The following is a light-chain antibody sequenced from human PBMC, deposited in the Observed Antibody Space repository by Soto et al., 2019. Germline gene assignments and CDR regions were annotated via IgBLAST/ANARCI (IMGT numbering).Light chain of an antibody. CDR1: QSISSW. V-gene: IGKV1-5*03. CDR2: KAS. Sequence: DIPMTQSPSTLSASVGDRVTITCRASQSISSWLAWYQQKPGKAPKLLIYKASSLESGVPSRFNGSGSGTEFTLTISSLQPDDFATYYCQQYNSYSFGQGTKVEI. J-gene: IGKJ1*01. CDR3: QQYNSYS.